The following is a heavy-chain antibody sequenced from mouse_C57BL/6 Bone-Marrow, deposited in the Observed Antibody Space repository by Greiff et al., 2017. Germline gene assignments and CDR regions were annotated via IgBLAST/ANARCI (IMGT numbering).Heavy chain of an antibody. V-gene: IGHV1-55*01. CDR1: GYTFTSYW. CDR3: ARPYYGSYWYFDV. D-gene: IGHD2-10*01. CDR2: IYPGSGCT. Sequence: VQLQQPGAELVKPGASVKMSCKASGYTFTSYWITWVKQRPGQGLEWIGDIYPGSGCTNYNEKFKSKATLTVDTSSSTAYMQLSSLTSEDSAVYYCARPYYGSYWYFDVWGTGTTVTVSA. J-gene: IGHJ1*03.